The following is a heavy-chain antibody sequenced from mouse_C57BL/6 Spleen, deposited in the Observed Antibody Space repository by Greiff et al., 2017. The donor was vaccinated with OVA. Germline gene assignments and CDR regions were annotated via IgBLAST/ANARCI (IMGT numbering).Heavy chain of an antibody. Sequence: VQLQQSGAELVKPGDSVKLSCTASGFNIKDYYMHWVKQRTEQGLEWIGRIDPEDGETKYAPKFQGKATITADTSSNTAYLQLSSLTSEDTAVYYCAKDGNFEYYFDYWGQGTTLTVSS. CDR2: IDPEDGET. V-gene: IGHV14-2*01. CDR3: AKDGNFEYYFDY. D-gene: IGHD2-1*01. CDR1: GFNIKDYY. J-gene: IGHJ2*01.